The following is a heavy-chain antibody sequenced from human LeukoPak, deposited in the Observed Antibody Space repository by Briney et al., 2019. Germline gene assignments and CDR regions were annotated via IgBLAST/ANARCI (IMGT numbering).Heavy chain of an antibody. J-gene: IGHJ5*02. V-gene: IGHV1-2*02. D-gene: IGHD1-1*01. Sequence: ASVKVSCKASGYTFTGYYMHWVRQAPGQGLEWMGWIHPNSGGTNYAQKFRGRVTMTRDTSISTAYMELSRLRSDDTAMYYCARSVVGQLERLRWFDPWGQGTLVTVSS. CDR1: GYTFTGYY. CDR2: IHPNSGGT. CDR3: ARSVVGQLERLRWFDP.